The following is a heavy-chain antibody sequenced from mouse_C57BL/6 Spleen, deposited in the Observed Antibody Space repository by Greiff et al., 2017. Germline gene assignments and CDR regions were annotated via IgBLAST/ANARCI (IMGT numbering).Heavy chain of an antibody. CDR3: ARGDDNYAMDY. V-gene: IGHV1-26*01. CDR1: GYTFTDYY. J-gene: IGHJ4*01. D-gene: IGHD2-13*01. Sequence: EVQLQQSGPELVKPGASVKISCKASGYTFTDYYMNWVKQSHGKSLEWIGDIHPNNGGTSYNQRFKGKATLTVDKYSITAYMELRSLTSEDSAVYYCARGDDNYAMDYWGQGTSVTVSS. CDR2: IHPNNGGT.